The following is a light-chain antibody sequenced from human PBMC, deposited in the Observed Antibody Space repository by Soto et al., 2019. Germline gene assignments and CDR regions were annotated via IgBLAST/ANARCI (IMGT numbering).Light chain of an antibody. CDR2: SAS. Sequence: DIQMTQSPPSLSASVGDNVTLACRASQTIKNYLNWYQQKPGNAPKPLIYSASKLHFKAPLRFSGSGSGTEFALTIRGLQREDFATYFCQQSYSFPRTFGPGTKVDLK. V-gene: IGKV1-39*01. CDR1: QTIKNY. J-gene: IGKJ3*01. CDR3: QQSYSFPRT.